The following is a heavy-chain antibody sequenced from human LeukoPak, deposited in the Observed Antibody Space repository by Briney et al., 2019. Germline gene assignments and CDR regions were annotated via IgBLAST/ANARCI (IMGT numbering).Heavy chain of an antibody. Sequence: SVKVSCKASGGTFSSYAISWVRQAPGQGLEWMGGIIPIFGTANYAQKFQGRVTITADKSTSTAYMELSSLRSEDTAVYYCARDNFGYYGDYEGPFDYWGQGTLVTVSS. D-gene: IGHD4-17*01. CDR2: IIPIFGTA. V-gene: IGHV1-69*06. J-gene: IGHJ4*02. CDR1: GGTFSSYA. CDR3: ARDNFGYYGDYEGPFDY.